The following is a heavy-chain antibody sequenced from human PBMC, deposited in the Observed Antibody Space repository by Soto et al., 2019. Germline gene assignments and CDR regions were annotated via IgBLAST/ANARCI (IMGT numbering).Heavy chain of an antibody. D-gene: IGHD7-27*01. CDR2: IYYTGST. CDR3: ARPNLGLDY. J-gene: IGHJ4*02. V-gene: IGHV4-59*08. Sequence: SETLSLTCTVSGGSISSYYWSWIRQPPGKGLEYIGYIYYTGSTNYNPSLKSRVTISLDTSKNQFSLNLSSVTAADTAVYYCARPNLGLDYWGQGALVTVSS. CDR1: GGSISSYY.